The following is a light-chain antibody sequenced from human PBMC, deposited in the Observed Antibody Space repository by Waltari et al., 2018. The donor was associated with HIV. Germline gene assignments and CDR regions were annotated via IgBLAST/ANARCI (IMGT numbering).Light chain of an antibody. V-gene: IGLV2-23*02. CDR2: EVT. CDR1: SSDVGAYNL. Sequence: QSALTQPASVSGSPGQSITISCTGTSSDVGAYNLVSWYQQHAAKAPNLMIFEVTQRPSGVSDRCSGSRSGKTASLTISGLQADDEGDYYCCSYTGTGVVFGGGTKLTVL. J-gene: IGLJ2*01. CDR3: CSYTGTGVV.